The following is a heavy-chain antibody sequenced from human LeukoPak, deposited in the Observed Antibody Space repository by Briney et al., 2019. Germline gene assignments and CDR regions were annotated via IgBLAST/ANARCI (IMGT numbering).Heavy chain of an antibody. D-gene: IGHD3-10*01. Sequence: SETLSLTCAVYGGSSSGYYWSWIRQPPGKGLEWIGEINHSGSTNYNPSLKSRVTISVDTSKNQFSLKLSSVTAADTAVYYCARQDGNVLLWFGELSWFDPWGQGTLVTVSS. CDR2: INHSGST. CDR3: ARQDGNVLLWFGELSWFDP. V-gene: IGHV4-34*01. CDR1: GGSSSGYY. J-gene: IGHJ5*02.